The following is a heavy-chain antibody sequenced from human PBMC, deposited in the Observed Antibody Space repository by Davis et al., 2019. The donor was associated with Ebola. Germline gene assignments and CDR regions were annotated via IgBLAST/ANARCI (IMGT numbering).Heavy chain of an antibody. CDR3: ARRSGSSWYSADY. D-gene: IGHD6-13*01. CDR1: GFTFSSYA. Sequence: GESLKISCAASGFTFSSYAMHWVRQAPGKGLEYVSAISSNGGSTYYANSVKGRFTISRDNSKNTLYLQMGSLRAEDMAVYYCARRSGSSWYSADYWGQGTLVTVSS. V-gene: IGHV3-64*01. CDR2: ISSNGGST. J-gene: IGHJ4*02.